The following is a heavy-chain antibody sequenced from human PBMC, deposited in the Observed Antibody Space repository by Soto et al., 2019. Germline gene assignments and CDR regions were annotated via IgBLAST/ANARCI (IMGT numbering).Heavy chain of an antibody. CDR3: ARESHTIFGVVIIGAFDI. Sequence: GGSLRLSCAASGFTFSSYGMHWVRQAPGKGLEWMAVISYDGSNKYYADSVKGRFTISRDNSKNTLYLQMNSLRAEDTAVYYCARESHTIFGVVIIGAFDIWGQGTMVTVS. CDR1: GFTFSSYG. V-gene: IGHV3-30*03. CDR2: ISYDGSNK. J-gene: IGHJ3*02. D-gene: IGHD3-3*01.